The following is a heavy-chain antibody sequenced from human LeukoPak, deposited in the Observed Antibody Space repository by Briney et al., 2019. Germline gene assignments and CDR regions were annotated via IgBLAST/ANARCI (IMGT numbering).Heavy chain of an antibody. CDR2: IRSKAYGGTT. CDR1: GFTFGDYA. D-gene: IGHD6-19*01. Sequence: GSLRLSCTASGFTFGDYAMSWFRQAPGKGLEWVGFIRSKAYGGTTEYAASVKGRFTISRDDSKSIAYLQMNSLKTEDTAVYYCTSKRWLALFDYWGQETLVTVSS. J-gene: IGHJ4*02. V-gene: IGHV3-49*03. CDR3: TSKRWLALFDY.